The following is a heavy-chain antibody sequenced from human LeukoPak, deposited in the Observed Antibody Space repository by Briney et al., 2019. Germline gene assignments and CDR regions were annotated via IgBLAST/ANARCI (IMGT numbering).Heavy chain of an antibody. V-gene: IGHV3-66*01. J-gene: IGHJ4*02. CDR1: GFTVSNNY. Sequence: PGGSLRLSCAASGFTVSNNYVSWVRQAPGKGLEWVSIIYSGGSTFYADSVKGRFTISRDNSKNTLYLQMNSLRADDTAVYYCAGDWDYWGQGTLVTVSS. CDR3: AGDWDY. CDR2: IYSGGST.